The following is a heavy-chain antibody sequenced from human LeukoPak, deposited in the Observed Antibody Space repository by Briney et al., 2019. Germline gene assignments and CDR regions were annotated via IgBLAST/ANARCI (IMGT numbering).Heavy chain of an antibody. V-gene: IGHV4-39*07. J-gene: IGHJ4*02. CDR3: ARIKRGFGELVIDY. CDR2: IYYSGST. D-gene: IGHD3-10*01. Sequence: PSETLSLTCTVSGASISSSSYYWGWIRQPPGKGREWIGSIYYSGSTYYNPSLKSRVTISVDTSKNQFSLKLSSVTAADTAVYYCARIKRGFGELVIDYWGQGTLVTVSS. CDR1: GASISSSSYY.